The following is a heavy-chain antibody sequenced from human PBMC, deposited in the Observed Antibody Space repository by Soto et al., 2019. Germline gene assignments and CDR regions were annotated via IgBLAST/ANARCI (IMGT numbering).Heavy chain of an antibody. CDR3: ARTMHDYGDSTNWFDP. CDR2: IYYSGST. CDR1: GGSISSGGYY. J-gene: IGHJ5*02. Sequence: SETLSLTCTVSGGSISSGGYYWSWIRHHPGKGLEWIGYIYYSGSTYYNPSLKSRVTISVDTSKNQFSLKLSSVTAADTAVYYCARTMHDYGDSTNWFDPWGQGTLVTVSS. D-gene: IGHD4-17*01. V-gene: IGHV4-31*03.